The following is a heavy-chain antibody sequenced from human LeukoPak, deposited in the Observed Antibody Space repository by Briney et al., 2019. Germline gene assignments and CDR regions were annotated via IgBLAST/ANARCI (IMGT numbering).Heavy chain of an antibody. CDR3: TKDSMYSSSLGILQ. J-gene: IGHJ4*02. CDR1: GYTLTELS. Sequence: ASVKVSCKVSGYTLTELSMHWVRQAPGKGLEWMGGFDPEDGETIYAQKFQGRVTMTEDTSTDTAYMELSSLRSEDTAVYYCTKDSMYSSSLGILQWGQGTLVTVSS. V-gene: IGHV1-24*01. CDR2: FDPEDGET. D-gene: IGHD6-13*01.